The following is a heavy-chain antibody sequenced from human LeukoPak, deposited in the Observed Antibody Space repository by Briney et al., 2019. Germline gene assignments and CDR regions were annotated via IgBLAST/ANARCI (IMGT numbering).Heavy chain of an antibody. CDR3: ARGVLSYYFDY. V-gene: IGHV4-38-2*02. CDR2: FFYSGST. J-gene: IGHJ4*02. Sequence: PPETLPLTCTVSGYSISSGYYGAWIRQPQGKGLEWIGTFFYSGSTYYNPSLKSRVTISVDTSKNQFSLKLSSVTAADTAVYYCARGVLSYYFDYWGQGTLVTVSS. D-gene: IGHD3-10*01. CDR1: GYSISSGYY.